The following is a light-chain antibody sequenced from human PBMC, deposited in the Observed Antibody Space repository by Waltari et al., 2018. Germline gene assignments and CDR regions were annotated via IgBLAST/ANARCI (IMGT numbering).Light chain of an antibody. CDR2: AAS. CDR3: QQTDSFPLT. J-gene: IGKJ4*01. V-gene: IGKV1-12*01. CDR1: QDVSTW. Sequence: DIQMTQSPSSVSASIGDRVTISCRASQDVSTWVAWYRQKPGKAPNLLISAASSLQSGVPSRFSGSGSGTDFTLTISGLQPEDFTIYFCQQTDSFPLTFGGGTKVELK.